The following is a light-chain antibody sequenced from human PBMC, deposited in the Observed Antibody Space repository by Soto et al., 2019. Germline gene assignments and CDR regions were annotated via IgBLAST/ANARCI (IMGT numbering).Light chain of an antibody. J-gene: IGKJ3*01. CDR2: AAS. Sequence: DIQMTQSPSSVSASVGDTVTITCRASQDISVWLAWYQQKPGKAPKLLIYAASNLQTGVPSRFSGSGSGTDFTLSIHSLQPEDFATYYCQQANSFPRTFGPGTKVDIK. CDR3: QQANSFPRT. V-gene: IGKV1D-12*01. CDR1: QDISVW.